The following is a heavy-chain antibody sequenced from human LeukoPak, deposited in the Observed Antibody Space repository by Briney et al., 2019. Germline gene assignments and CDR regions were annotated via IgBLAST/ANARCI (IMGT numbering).Heavy chain of an antibody. CDR1: GFTFSSYS. V-gene: IGHV3-21*01. Sequence: GGSLRLSCAASGFTFSSYSMNWVRQAPGKGLEWVSSISRSSIYIYYADSVMGRFTISRDNAKNSLYLQMNSLRAEDTAVYYCARVPHYGDYVHYYFDRWGQGTLVTVSS. J-gene: IGHJ4*02. CDR2: ISRSSIYI. D-gene: IGHD4-17*01. CDR3: ARVPHYGDYVHYYFDR.